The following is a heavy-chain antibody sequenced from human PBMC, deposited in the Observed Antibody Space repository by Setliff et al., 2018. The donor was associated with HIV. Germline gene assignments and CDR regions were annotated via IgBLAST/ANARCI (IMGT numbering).Heavy chain of an antibody. CDR1: GASLQSYY. Sequence: SETLSLTCSVSGASLQSYYWSWIRQPAGKGLQWIGRIYYVGWSKYNPSLEDRVTMSVDTSNNQFSLRLSSATAADTAVYYCARGFLRSRRRWFDPWGQGTLVTVSS. CDR3: ARGFLRSRRRWFDP. D-gene: IGHD4-17*01. CDR2: IYYVGWS. V-gene: IGHV4-4*07. J-gene: IGHJ5*02.